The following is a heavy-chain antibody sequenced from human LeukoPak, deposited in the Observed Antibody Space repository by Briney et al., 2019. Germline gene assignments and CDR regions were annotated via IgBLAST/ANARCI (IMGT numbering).Heavy chain of an antibody. CDR1: NGSISSGDYY. CDR3: AKGGFYFDY. V-gene: IGHV4-30-4*01. D-gene: IGHD1-26*01. J-gene: IGHJ4*02. CDR2: IFYSGST. Sequence: SQTLSPTCTVSNGSISSGDYYWSWIRQPPGTGLEWIGYIFYSGSTYYNPSLKSRVTISVDTSKNQFSLKLNSVTAADTAVYYCAKGGFYFDYWGQGTLVTVSS.